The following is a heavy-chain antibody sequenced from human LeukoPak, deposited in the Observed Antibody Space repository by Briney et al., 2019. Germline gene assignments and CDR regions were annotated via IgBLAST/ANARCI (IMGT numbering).Heavy chain of an antibody. CDR3: AKGTYCSSTSCSNYFDY. Sequence: GGSLRLSCAASGFTFSSYAMSWVRQAPGKGLEWVSAISGSGGSTYYADSVKGRFTISRDNSKNTLYLQMNSLSAEDTAVYYCAKGTYCSSTSCSNYFDYWSQGTLVTVSS. CDR2: ISGSGGST. J-gene: IGHJ4*02. CDR1: GFTFSSYA. D-gene: IGHD2-2*01. V-gene: IGHV3-23*01.